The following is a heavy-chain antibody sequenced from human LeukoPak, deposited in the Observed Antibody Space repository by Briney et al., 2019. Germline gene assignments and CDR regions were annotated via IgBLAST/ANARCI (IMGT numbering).Heavy chain of an antibody. CDR1: GFTFSSYG. V-gene: IGHV3-30*03. D-gene: IGHD6-13*01. J-gene: IGHJ6*02. CDR3: ARDRGSSTDYYYGMDV. CDR2: ISYDGSNK. Sequence: PGGSLRLSCAASGFTFSSYGMHWVRQAPGKGLEWVAVISYDGSNKYYADSVKGRFTISRDNSKNTLYLQMNSLRAEDTAVYYCARDRGSSTDYYYGMDVWGQGTTVTVSS.